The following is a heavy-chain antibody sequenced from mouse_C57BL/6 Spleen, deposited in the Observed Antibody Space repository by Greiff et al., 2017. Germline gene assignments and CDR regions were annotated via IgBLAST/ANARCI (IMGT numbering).Heavy chain of an antibody. CDR2: INPYNGDT. D-gene: IGHD2-4*01. CDR3: ARNWVDYDGFDY. J-gene: IGHJ2*01. V-gene: IGHV1-37*01. Sequence: EVQLQQSGPELVKPGASVKISCKASGYSFTGYFMNWVKQSHGKSLEWIGRINPYNGDTFYNRKFKGKATLTVDKAASTAHMELLSLKADDFAVYYGARNWVDYDGFDYWGQGTTLTVSS. CDR1: GYSFTGYF.